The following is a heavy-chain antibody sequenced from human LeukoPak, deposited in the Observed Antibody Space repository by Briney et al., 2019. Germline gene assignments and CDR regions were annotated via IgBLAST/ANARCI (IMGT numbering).Heavy chain of an antibody. CDR1: GFTFSSYA. Sequence: GGSLRLSCAASGFTFSSYAMSWVRQAPGKGLEWVAVISYDGSNKYYADSVKGRFTISRDNSKNTLYLQMNSLRAEDTAVYYCAKDSGFYDFWSGYYDYWGQGTLVTVSS. CDR3: AKDSGFYDFWSGYYDY. V-gene: IGHV3-30*18. D-gene: IGHD3-3*01. CDR2: ISYDGSNK. J-gene: IGHJ4*02.